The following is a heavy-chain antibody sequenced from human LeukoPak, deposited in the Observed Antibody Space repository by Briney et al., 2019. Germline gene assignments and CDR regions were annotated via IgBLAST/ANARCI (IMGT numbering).Heavy chain of an antibody. CDR2: INHSGST. CDR3: ARRRNYPSHFDY. Sequence: SETLSLTCAVYGGSFSGYYWSWIRQPPGKGLEWIGEINHSGSTNYNPSLKSRVTISVDTSKNQFSLKLSSVTAADTAVYYCARRRNYPSHFDYLGQGTLVPGSS. D-gene: IGHD1-7*01. J-gene: IGHJ4*01. CDR1: GGSFSGYY. V-gene: IGHV4-34*01.